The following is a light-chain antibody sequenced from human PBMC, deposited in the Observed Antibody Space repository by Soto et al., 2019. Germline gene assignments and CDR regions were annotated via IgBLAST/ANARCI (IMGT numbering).Light chain of an antibody. V-gene: IGLV2-14*03. CDR2: DVT. Sequence: QSALTQPASASGSPGQSITISCTGTISDVGGYNYVFWYQQYPGKAPKLMIYDVTDRPSGVSNRFSGSKSGNTASLTISGLQAEDEADYYCSSYTSTGTLVFGGGTQLTVL. J-gene: IGLJ2*01. CDR1: ISDVGGYNY. CDR3: SSYTSTGTLV.